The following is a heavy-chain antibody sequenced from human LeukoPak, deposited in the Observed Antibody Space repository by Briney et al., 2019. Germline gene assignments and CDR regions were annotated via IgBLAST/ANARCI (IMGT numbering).Heavy chain of an antibody. Sequence: ASVKVSCKASGYSFNGYYIHWVRQAPGQGLEWMGWINPNSGGTNYAQKFQGRVTMTGDTSITTAHIELSRLTSDDTAVYYCAREISDYASAYWGQGTLVTVSS. CDR3: AREISDYASAY. J-gene: IGHJ4*02. CDR2: INPNSGGT. CDR1: GYSFNGYY. D-gene: IGHD4-17*01. V-gene: IGHV1-2*02.